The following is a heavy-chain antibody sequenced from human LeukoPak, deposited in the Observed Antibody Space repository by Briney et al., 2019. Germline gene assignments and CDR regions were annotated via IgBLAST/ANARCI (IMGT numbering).Heavy chain of an antibody. D-gene: IGHD3-3*01. CDR2: IYYSGST. Sequence: SETLSLTCTVSGGSISSSSYYWGWIRQPPGKGLEWIGSIYYSGSTYYNPSLKSRVTISVDTSKNQFSLKLSSVTAADTAVYYCGVPFTIFGVAPGYWGQGTLVTVSS. J-gene: IGHJ4*02. CDR1: GGSISSSSYY. CDR3: GVPFTIFGVAPGY. V-gene: IGHV4-39*01.